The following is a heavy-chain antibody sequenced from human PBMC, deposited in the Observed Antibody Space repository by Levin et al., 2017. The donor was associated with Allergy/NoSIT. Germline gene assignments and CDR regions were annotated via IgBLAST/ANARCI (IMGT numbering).Heavy chain of an antibody. D-gene: IGHD2-21*02. V-gene: IGHV4-38-2*01. CDR2: IYHSGST. Sequence: PSETLSLTCAVSGYSISSGYYWGWIRQPPGKGLEWIGSIYHSGSTYYNPSLKSRVTISVDTSKNQFSLKLSSVTAADTAVYYCARANLGAYCGGDCSPHFDYWGQGTLVTVSS. CDR1: GYSISSGYY. CDR3: ARANLGAYCGGDCSPHFDY. J-gene: IGHJ4*02.